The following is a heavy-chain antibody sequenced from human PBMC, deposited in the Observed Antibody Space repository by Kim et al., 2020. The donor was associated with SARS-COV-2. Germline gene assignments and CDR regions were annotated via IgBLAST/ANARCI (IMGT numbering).Heavy chain of an antibody. Sequence: ASVKVACKASGFTFRSYYLHWVRQAPGLVLEWMGMINPGGDSTNYAQKFQGRVTLTRDTSTDTVYMELGSLRLEDTAVYYCARETPGELGTWDSWGQGT. CDR3: ARETPGELGTWDS. CDR1: GFTFRSYY. CDR2: INPGGDST. J-gene: IGHJ4*02. D-gene: IGHD1-7*01. V-gene: IGHV1-46*01.